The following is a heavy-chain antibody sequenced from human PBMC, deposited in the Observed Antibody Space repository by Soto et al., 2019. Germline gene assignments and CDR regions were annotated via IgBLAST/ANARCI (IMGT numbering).Heavy chain of an antibody. Sequence: EVQLLESGGGLVQPGGSLRLSCAASGFTLSSYAVSWXXXXXXXGLKWVSAFSGSFSTTYLADSVRGRFAISSDRXXXXXXXXXXXXXXXXXXXXXXXXXXXXXXXXXGSTFDIWGQGTMVTVSS. V-gene: IGHV3-23*01. CDR3: XXXXXXXXXXXGSTFDI. CDR1: GFTLSSYA. CDR2: FSGSFSTT. J-gene: IGHJ3*02.